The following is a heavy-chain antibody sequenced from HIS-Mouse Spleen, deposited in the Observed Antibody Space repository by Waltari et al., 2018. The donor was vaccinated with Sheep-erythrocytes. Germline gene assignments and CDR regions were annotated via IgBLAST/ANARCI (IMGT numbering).Heavy chain of an antibody. Sequence: EVQLVASGGGLVKPGGSVRLSCAASGLPSSSDSMTWVRQAPGKGLEWVSSISSSSSYIYYADSVKGRFTISRDNAKNSLYLQMNSLRAEDTAVYYCARDTGTDAFDIWGQGTMVTVSS. J-gene: IGHJ3*02. CDR3: ARDTGTDAFDI. D-gene: IGHD1-1*01. V-gene: IGHV3-21*01. CDR1: GLPSSSDS. CDR2: ISSSSSYI.